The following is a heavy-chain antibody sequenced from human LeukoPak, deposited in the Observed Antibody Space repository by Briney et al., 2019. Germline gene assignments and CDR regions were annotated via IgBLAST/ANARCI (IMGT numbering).Heavy chain of an antibody. V-gene: IGHV3-30-3*01. Sequence: GGSLRLSCAASGFTFSSYAMHWVRQAPGKGLEWVAVISYDGSNKYYADSVKGRFTISRDNSKNTLYLQMNSLRAEDTAIYYCARGLISITEVTNDWFDPWGQGTLVTVSS. CDR1: GFTFSSYA. D-gene: IGHD3-9*01. CDR2: ISYDGSNK. J-gene: IGHJ5*02. CDR3: ARGLISITEVTNDWFDP.